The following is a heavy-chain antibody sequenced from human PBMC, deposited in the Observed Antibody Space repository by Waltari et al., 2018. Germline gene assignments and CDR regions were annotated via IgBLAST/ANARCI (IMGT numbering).Heavy chain of an antibody. CDR2: IYPGDSDT. J-gene: IGHJ1*01. CDR3: GLAYCGGDCYSTEYFQH. D-gene: IGHD2-21*01. V-gene: IGHV5-51*03. CDR1: GYSFTSYW. Sequence: EVQLVQSGAEVKKPGESLKISCKGSGYSFTSYWIGWVRQMPGKGLEWMGVIYPGDSDTRYSPSFQGQVTISADKSISTAYLQWSSLKASDTAMYYCGLAYCGGDCYSTEYFQHWGQGTLVTVSS.